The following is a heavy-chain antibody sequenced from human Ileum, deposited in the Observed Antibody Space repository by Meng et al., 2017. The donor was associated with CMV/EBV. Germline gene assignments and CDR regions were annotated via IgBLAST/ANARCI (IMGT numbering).Heavy chain of an antibody. CDR1: GFACSDYY. CDR3: ARAYGDHGAYYFDF. J-gene: IGHJ4*02. Sequence: SGFACSDYYMSWIRQAPGKGLEWVSYVGSRGYTMYYADSVKGRFTISRDNAKNSLFLQMNSLRAEDTAVYYCARAYGDHGAYYFDFWGQGTLVTVSS. CDR2: VGSRGYTM. D-gene: IGHD4-17*01. V-gene: IGHV3-11*04.